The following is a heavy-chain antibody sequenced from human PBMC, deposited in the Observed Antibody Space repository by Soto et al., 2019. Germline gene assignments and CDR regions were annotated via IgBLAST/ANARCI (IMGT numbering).Heavy chain of an antibody. D-gene: IGHD6-13*01. V-gene: IGHV3-48*01. CDR3: ARDLSSWYYYYYMDV. CDR2: ISSSSTI. CDR1: GFTFSSYS. Sequence: PGGSLRLSCAASGFTFSSYSMNWVRQAPGKGLEWVSYISSSSTIYYADSVKGRFTISRDNAKNSLYLQMNSLRAEDTAVYYCARDLSSWYYYYYMDVWGKGTTVTAP. J-gene: IGHJ6*03.